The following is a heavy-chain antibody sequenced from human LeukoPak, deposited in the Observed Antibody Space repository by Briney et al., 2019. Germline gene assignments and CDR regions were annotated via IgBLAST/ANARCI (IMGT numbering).Heavy chain of an antibody. CDR3: ARAPEIMVRGIFIPDYFDY. J-gene: IGHJ4*02. CDR2: IRSKGYGGTA. V-gene: IGHV3-49*04. CDR1: GFDYRDYG. D-gene: IGHD3-10*01. Sequence: GRSLRLSCAASGFDYRDYGMSWVRQGPGKGLEWVGFIRSKGYGGTADYAASVKGRFIISRDDSKTTAYLQMNSLKGEDTAIYYCARAPEIMVRGIFIPDYFDYWGLGTLVTVSS.